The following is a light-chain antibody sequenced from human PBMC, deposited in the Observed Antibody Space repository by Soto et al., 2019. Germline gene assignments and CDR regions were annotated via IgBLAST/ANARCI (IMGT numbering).Light chain of an antibody. CDR2: GAS. V-gene: IGKV3-20*01. Sequence: IVLTQSPGTLASPPGKSAPLXXXXSQSVFNNHIGWYQQKPGQAPRRLIFGASFSATGIPDRCSGSGSGTDFTLTISRLEPVDFAVYYCQQYGSSPTTFGQGTKVDIK. CDR1: QSVFNNH. J-gene: IGKJ1*01. CDR3: QQYGSSPTT.